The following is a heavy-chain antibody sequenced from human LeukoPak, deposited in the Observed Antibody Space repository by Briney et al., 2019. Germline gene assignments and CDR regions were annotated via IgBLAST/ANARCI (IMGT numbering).Heavy chain of an antibody. V-gene: IGHV3-23*01. J-gene: IGHJ4*02. Sequence: GGSLRLSCAASGFTFSSYAMSWVRQAPGKGLEWVSGISGSGDNTYYADSVKGRFTISRDNSKNTLYVQVNSLGTEDTAAYYCARKRSGNYPLDYWGQGTLVTVSS. D-gene: IGHD1-26*01. CDR3: ARKRSGNYPLDY. CDR2: ISGSGDNT. CDR1: GFTFSSYA.